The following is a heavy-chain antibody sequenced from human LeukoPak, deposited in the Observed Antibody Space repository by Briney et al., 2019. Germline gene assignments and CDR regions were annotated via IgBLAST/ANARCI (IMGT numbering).Heavy chain of an antibody. CDR2: IKEDGSEE. J-gene: IGHJ4*02. D-gene: IGHD1-26*01. CDR1: GFTFSTYW. CDR3: ARSGSEIDY. V-gene: IGHV3-7*01. Sequence: GGSLRLSCTASGFTFSTYWMTWVRQAPGKGLEWVANIKEDGSEENYVDSVKGRFTISRDNAKNSLYLQMNSLRVEDTAVYYCARSGSEIDYWGQGALVTVFS.